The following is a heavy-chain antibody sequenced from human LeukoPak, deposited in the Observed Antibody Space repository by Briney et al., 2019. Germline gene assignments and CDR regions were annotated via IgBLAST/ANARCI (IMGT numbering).Heavy chain of an antibody. D-gene: IGHD2-15*01. CDR3: AKDHIVVVVAATTFDY. Sequence: GGSLRLSCAASGFTFSSYAMSWVRQAPGKGLEWVSAISGSGGSTCYADSVKGRFTISRDNSKNTLYLQMNSLRAEDTAVYYCAKDHIVVVVAATTFDYWGQGTLVTVSS. J-gene: IGHJ4*02. V-gene: IGHV3-23*01. CDR1: GFTFSSYA. CDR2: ISGSGGST.